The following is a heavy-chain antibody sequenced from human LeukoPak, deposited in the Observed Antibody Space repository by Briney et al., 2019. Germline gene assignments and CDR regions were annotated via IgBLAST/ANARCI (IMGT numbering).Heavy chain of an antibody. D-gene: IGHD5-12*01. CDR3: AKDSSGGYGTDFDY. CDR2: ISWNSGSI. Sequence: GRSLRLSCAASGFTFDDYAMHWVRQAPGKGLEWVSGISWNSGSIGYADSVKGRFTISRDNAKNSLYLQMNSPRAEDTALYYCAKDSSGGYGTDFDYWGQGTLVTVSS. J-gene: IGHJ4*02. CDR1: GFTFDDYA. V-gene: IGHV3-9*01.